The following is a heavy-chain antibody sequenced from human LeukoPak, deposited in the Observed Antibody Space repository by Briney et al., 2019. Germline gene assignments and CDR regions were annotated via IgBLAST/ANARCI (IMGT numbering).Heavy chain of an antibody. CDR3: AKDRWYGSGSYYILDY. Sequence: AGGSLRLSCAASGFTVSSNYMSWVRQAPGKGLEWVSVIYSGGSTYYADSVKGGFTISRDNSKNTLYLQMNRLRAEDTALYYCAKDRWYGSGSYYILDYWGQGTLLTVSS. CDR2: IYSGGST. J-gene: IGHJ4*02. D-gene: IGHD3-10*01. CDR1: GFTVSSNY. V-gene: IGHV3-66*01.